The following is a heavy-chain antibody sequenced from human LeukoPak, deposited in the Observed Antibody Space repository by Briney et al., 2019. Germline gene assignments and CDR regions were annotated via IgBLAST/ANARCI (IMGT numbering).Heavy chain of an antibody. J-gene: IGHJ3*01. V-gene: IGHV4-39*01. CDR1: GGSISSTSYY. CDR3: AKAGVRYFDSSGLYAFDF. Sequence: SETLSLTCAVSGGSISSTSYYWAWIRQLPGKGLEWIGTIYYSGSTYHNPSLKSRVTMSVDTSRNQFSLKLGSVDAADTAVYYCAKAGVRYFDSSGLYAFDFWGQGTTVTVSS. CDR2: IYYSGST. D-gene: IGHD3-22*01.